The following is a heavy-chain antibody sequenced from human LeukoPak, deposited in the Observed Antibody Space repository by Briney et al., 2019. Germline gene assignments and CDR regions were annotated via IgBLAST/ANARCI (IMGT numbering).Heavy chain of an antibody. CDR3: AKDEATVTQYFDY. V-gene: IGHV3-30*18. J-gene: IGHJ4*02. CDR1: GFTFSSYG. CDR2: ISYDGSNK. Sequence: PGGSLRLSCAASGFTFSSYGMHWVRQAPGKGLEWVAVISYDGSNKYYADSVKGRFTISRDNSKNTLYLQMNSLRAEDTAVYYCAKDEATVTQYFDYWDQGTLVTVSS. D-gene: IGHD4-17*01.